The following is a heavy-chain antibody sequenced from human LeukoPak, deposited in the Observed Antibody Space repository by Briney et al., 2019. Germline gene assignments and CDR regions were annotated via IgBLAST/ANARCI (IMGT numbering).Heavy chain of an antibody. CDR1: GGSISSGGYY. J-gene: IGHJ5*02. CDR2: IYYSGST. V-gene: IGHV4-31*03. Sequence: SETLSLTCTVSGGSISSGGYYWRWIRQHPGKGLEWIGYIYYSGSTYYNPSLKSRVTISVDTSKNQFSLKLSSVTAADTAVYYCARDRDNWFDPWGQGTLVTVSS. CDR3: ARDRDNWFDP.